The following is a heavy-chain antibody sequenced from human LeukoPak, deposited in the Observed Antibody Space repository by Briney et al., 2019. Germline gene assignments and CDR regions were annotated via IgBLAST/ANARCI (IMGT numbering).Heavy chain of an antibody. CDR3: ARDDTVTTRVGFID. Sequence: GGSQRLSCAASGFTFSSYWMSWVRQAPGKGLEWVANIKQDGSEKYYVDSVKGRFTISRDNTKNSLYLQMNSLRAEDTAVYYCARDDTVTTRVGFIDWGQGTLVTVSS. D-gene: IGHD4-17*01. CDR2: IKQDGSEK. CDR1: GFTFSSYW. V-gene: IGHV3-7*01. J-gene: IGHJ4*02.